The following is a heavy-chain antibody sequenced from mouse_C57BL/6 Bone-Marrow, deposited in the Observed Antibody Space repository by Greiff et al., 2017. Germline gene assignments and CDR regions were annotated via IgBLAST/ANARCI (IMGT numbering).Heavy chain of an antibody. CDR3: TTFYYYGMDY. V-gene: IGHV14-4*01. Sequence: EVQLQQSGAELVRPGASVKLSCTASGFNIKDDYMHWVKQRPEQGLEWIGWIDPENGDTEYASKFQGKATITADTSSNTAYLQLSSLTSEDTAVYYCTTFYYYGMDYWGQGTSVTVSS. CDR2: IDPENGDT. CDR1: GFNIKDDY. J-gene: IGHJ4*01.